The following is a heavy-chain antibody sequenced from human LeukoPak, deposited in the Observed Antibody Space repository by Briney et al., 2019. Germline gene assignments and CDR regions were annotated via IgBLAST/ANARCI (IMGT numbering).Heavy chain of an antibody. V-gene: IGHV1-18*01. Sequence: GASVKVPCKASGGTFSSYAISWVRQAPGQGLEWMGWISGYNGNANYAQKLQGRVTMTTDTSTSTAYMELRSLKSDDTAVYYCASLKNYYDSSGYLVTDAFDIWGQGTMVTVSS. CDR1: GGTFSSYA. J-gene: IGHJ3*02. CDR3: ASLKNYYDSSGYLVTDAFDI. D-gene: IGHD3-22*01. CDR2: ISGYNGNA.